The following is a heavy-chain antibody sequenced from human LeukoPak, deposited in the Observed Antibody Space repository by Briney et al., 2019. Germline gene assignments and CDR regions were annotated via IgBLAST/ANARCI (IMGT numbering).Heavy chain of an antibody. CDR1: GFHFGEHA. D-gene: IGHD1-26*01. Sequence: PGGSLRLSCTGSGFHFGEHAVNWVRQAPGKGLEWVGLITSKASGGTAEYAASVRGRFTISRVDSKSIAYLHLNSLKSEDTAVYFCTREVERGGSYWGGDYWGQGTLVTVSS. CDR3: TREVERGGSYWGGDY. V-gene: IGHV3-49*04. J-gene: IGHJ4*02. CDR2: ITSKASGGTA.